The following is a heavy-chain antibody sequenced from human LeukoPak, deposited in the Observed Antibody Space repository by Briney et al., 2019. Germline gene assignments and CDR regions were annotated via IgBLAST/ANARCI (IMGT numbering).Heavy chain of an antibody. J-gene: IGHJ4*02. Sequence: ASVKISCKASGYTFRGNDIHCLRQARGQRLEWMGWIDANNGDTKSAQKIQRRATMSGDTSISTAYMDLSSLSPDDAAVYYCARDPSSVTLYFFDYWGQGTLVTVSS. V-gene: IGHV1-2*02. CDR2: IDANNGDT. D-gene: IGHD4-11*01. CDR1: GYTFRGND. CDR3: ARDPSSVTLYFFDY.